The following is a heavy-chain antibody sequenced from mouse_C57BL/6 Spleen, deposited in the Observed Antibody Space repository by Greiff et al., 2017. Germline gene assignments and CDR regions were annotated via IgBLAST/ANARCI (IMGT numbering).Heavy chain of an antibody. CDR1: GYTFTGYG. D-gene: IGHD2-4*01. CDR3: ARQIYYDYGDAMDY. V-gene: IGHV5-17*01. CDR2: ISRSSGNI. Sequence: DVLLLQSGGGLVKPGASVKISCAASGYTFTGYGMNWVRQAPEKGLEWVAYISRSSGNINYEETVKGRFTISIDNAKNTLYMQMTSLRSEDTAMYYCARQIYYDYGDAMDYWGQGTSVTVSS. J-gene: IGHJ4*01.